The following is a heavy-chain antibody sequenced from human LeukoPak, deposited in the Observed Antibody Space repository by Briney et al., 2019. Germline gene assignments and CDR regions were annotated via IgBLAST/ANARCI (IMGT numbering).Heavy chain of an antibody. Sequence: PGGSLRLSCAASGFTVSSNYMSWVRQAPGKGLEWVSVIYSGGSTYYADSVKGRFTISRDNSKNTLYLQMNSLRAEDTAVYYCGIAAADRVFDPWGQGTLVTVSS. CDR3: GIAAADRVFDP. J-gene: IGHJ5*02. V-gene: IGHV3-53*01. CDR1: GFTVSSNY. CDR2: IYSGGST. D-gene: IGHD6-13*01.